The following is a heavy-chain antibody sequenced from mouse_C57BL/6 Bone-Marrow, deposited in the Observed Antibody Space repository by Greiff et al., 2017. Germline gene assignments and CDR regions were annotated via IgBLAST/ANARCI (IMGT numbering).Heavy chain of an antibody. Sequence: EVKLMESGGGLVKPGGSLKLSCAASGFTFSSYAMSWVRQTPEKRLEWVATISDGGSYTYYPDNVKGRFTISRDNAKNNLYLQMSHLKSEDTAMYYCARDYDGSSYGGQGTTLTVSS. J-gene: IGHJ2*01. CDR2: ISDGGSYT. V-gene: IGHV5-4*01. D-gene: IGHD1-1*01. CDR3: ARDYDGSSY. CDR1: GFTFSSYA.